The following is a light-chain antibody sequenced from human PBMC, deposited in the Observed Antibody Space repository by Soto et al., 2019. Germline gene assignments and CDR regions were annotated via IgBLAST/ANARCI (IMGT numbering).Light chain of an antibody. J-gene: IGKJ2*01. CDR3: QQYNSYSGYT. V-gene: IGKV1-5*01. Sequence: DIRMTQSPSTLSAAVGDRVTITCRASQSISSWLAWYQQKPGKAPKLLIYDASSLESGVPSRFSGGGSGTEFTLTISSLQPDDFATYYCQQYNSYSGYTFGQGTKLEIK. CDR1: QSISSW. CDR2: DAS.